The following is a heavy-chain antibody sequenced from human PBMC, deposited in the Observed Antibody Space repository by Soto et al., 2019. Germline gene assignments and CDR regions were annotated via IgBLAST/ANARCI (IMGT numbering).Heavy chain of an antibody. V-gene: IGHV4-59*01. J-gene: IGHJ6*02. D-gene: IGHD4-17*01. CDR2: IYNSGST. Sequence: TLSLTCTVSVGSISSYSWNWIRQPPGKGLEWIAYIYNSGSTNYNPSLKSRVTISVDTSTNQFSLKLSSVTAADTAVYYCSRDVDFGEEDVWGQGTTVTVSS. CDR3: SRDVDFGEEDV. CDR1: VGSISSYS.